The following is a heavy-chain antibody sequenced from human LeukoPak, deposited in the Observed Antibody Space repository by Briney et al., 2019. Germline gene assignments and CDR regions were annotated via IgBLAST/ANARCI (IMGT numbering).Heavy chain of an antibody. D-gene: IGHD5-12*01. Sequence: GGSLRLSCAASGFTFISYGMHWVRQAPGKGLEWVAFIRYDGSNKYYADSVRGRFTISRDNSKNTLYLQMKSLRAEDTAVYYCAKGGGYEAQYYYYYLDVWGKGTTVTISS. CDR1: GFTFISYG. V-gene: IGHV3-30*02. CDR3: AKGGGYEAQYYYYYLDV. J-gene: IGHJ6*03. CDR2: IRYDGSNK.